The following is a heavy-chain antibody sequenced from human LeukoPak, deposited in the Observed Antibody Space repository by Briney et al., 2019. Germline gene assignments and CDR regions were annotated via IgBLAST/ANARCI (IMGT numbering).Heavy chain of an antibody. J-gene: IGHJ4*02. CDR2: VNNRGVT. D-gene: IGHD4-17*01. Sequence: GGSLRLSCAASGFTFSDYAMSWVRQAPGKGLEWVSAVNNRGVTYYPGSVKGRFTTSRDNSKNTLYLQMSSLRVEDTAIYFCAKERQTGDYFTSDSWGQGTLVTVSS. CDR1: GFTFSDYA. V-gene: IGHV3-23*01. CDR3: AKERQTGDYFTSDS.